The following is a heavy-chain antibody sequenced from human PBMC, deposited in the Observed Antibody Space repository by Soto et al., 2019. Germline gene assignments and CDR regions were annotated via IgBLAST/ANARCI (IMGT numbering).Heavy chain of an antibody. CDR1: GYIFNSFG. J-gene: IGHJ4*02. D-gene: IGHD3-16*01. CDR2: ISAYTGNT. V-gene: IGHV1-18*01. Sequence: QVQLVQHGGEVKKPGASVKVSCKASGYIFNSFGISWVRQAPGQGLEWMGWISAYTGNTKYAQNFQSRVTMTTDTSTSTAYMELRSLRSDDTAVYYCARRWATGEIDYWGQGTLVTVSS. CDR3: ARRWATGEIDY.